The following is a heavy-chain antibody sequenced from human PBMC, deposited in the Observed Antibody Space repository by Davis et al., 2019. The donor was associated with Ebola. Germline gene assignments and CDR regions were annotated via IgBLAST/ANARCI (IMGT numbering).Heavy chain of an antibody. J-gene: IGHJ4*02. CDR3: AKRWELHYFDY. V-gene: IGHV3-23*01. CDR1: GFTFSSYI. CDR2: IADSGGAT. D-gene: IGHD1-7*01. Sequence: GESLKISCATSGFTFSSYIMSWVRQSPGKGLEWVSSIADSGGATYYTDSVKGRFAVSRDNSKNTLYLHMNSLRVEDTAVYYCAKRWELHYFDYWGQGALVAVSS.